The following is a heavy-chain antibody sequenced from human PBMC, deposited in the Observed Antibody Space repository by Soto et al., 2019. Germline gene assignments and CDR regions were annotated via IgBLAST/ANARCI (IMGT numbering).Heavy chain of an antibody. CDR2: INHSGST. V-gene: IGHV4-34*01. Sequence: SATLSLTCAVYGGSFSGYYWSWIRQPPGKGLEWIGEINHSGSTNYNPSLKSRVTISVDTSKNQFSLKLSSVTAADTAVYYCERGLKRYCTNGVCYPTYYYGMDVWGQGTTVTVS. CDR3: ERGLKRYCTNGVCYPTYYYGMDV. D-gene: IGHD2-8*01. J-gene: IGHJ6*02. CDR1: GGSFSGYY.